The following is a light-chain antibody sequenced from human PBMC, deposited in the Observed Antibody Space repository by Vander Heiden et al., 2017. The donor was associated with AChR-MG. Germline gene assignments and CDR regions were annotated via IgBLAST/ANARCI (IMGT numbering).Light chain of an antibody. CDR2: AAS. Sequence: DIQLTQSPSFLSASVGDRVTITCRASQVIGTSLAWYQQQPGKAPKLLVYAASTLQSGVPSRFSGSGSGSEFTLTISSLLPEDFATYYCQRLNTYPLTFGPGTKVDVK. V-gene: IGKV1-9*01. CDR1: QVIGTS. J-gene: IGKJ3*01. CDR3: QRLNTYPLT.